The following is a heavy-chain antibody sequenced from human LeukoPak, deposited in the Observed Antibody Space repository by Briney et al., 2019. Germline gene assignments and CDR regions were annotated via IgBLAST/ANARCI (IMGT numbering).Heavy chain of an antibody. D-gene: IGHD3-22*01. J-gene: IGHJ4*02. CDR3: AKDMDYDDVSGYYWGFDY. Sequence: GGSLRLSCAASGFTFNNYGIHWVRQAPGKGLDWVAFIRYDGNKKYYTDSVKGRFTISRDNSKNTLYLQMNSLRAEDTAVYYCAKDMDYDDVSGYYWGFDYWGQGTLVTVSS. CDR2: IRYDGNKK. V-gene: IGHV3-30*02. CDR1: GFTFNNYG.